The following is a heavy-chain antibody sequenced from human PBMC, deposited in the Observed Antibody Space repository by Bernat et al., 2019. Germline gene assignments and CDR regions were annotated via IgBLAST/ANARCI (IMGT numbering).Heavy chain of an antibody. CDR1: GFTFSNYA. D-gene: IGHD2-2*02. CDR3: ARVGARSSTNCYICYGLEV. Sequence: QVQLVESGGGVVQPGRSLRLSCAASGFTFSNYAMHWVRQAPGKGLVWVAAISNDGGDKYYVDSVKGRFTISRDNSKNTLYLQLNSLRAEDTAVYYCARVGARSSTNCYICYGLEVWGQGTTVTVSS. J-gene: IGHJ6*02. CDR2: ISNDGGDK. V-gene: IGHV3-30-3*01.